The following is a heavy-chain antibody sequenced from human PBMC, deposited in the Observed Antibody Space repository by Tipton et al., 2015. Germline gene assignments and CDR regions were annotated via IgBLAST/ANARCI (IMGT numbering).Heavy chain of an antibody. J-gene: IGHJ6*02. CDR1: GGSISSYY. D-gene: IGHD4-23*01. CDR2: IYSSATT. CDR3: ARGRIRGSRWNYYYYGLDV. V-gene: IGHV4-4*09. Sequence: TLSLTCIVSGGSISSYYWNWIRQSPGKGLEWIGYIYSSATTSYSSALRSRVTISVDTSKNQFSLNLRSVTAADTAVYFCARGRIRGSRWNYYYYGLDVWGQGTTVTVSS.